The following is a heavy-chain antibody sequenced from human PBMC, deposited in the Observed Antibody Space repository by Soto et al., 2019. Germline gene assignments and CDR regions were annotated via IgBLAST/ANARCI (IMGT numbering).Heavy chain of an antibody. V-gene: IGHV1-69*05. CDR2: IIPIFGTA. Sequence: GASLNVTRNASVCTFSSYSIIGVRQAPGQGLEWMGGIIPIFGTANYAQKFQGRVTITRDTSASTAYMELSSLRSEDTAVYYCASSFTVPAAIGYWGQGTLVNVSS. CDR3: ASSFTVPAAIGY. D-gene: IGHD2-2*02. CDR1: VCTFSSYS. J-gene: IGHJ4*02.